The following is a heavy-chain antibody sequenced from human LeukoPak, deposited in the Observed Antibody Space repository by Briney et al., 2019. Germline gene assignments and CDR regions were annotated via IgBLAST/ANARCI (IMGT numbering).Heavy chain of an antibody. D-gene: IGHD3-10*01. V-gene: IGHV1-2*02. Sequence: ASVKVSCKASGYTFTGYYMHWVRQAPGHGLEWMGWINPNSGGTNYAQKFQGRVTMTRDTSISTAYMELSRLRSDDTAVYYCARGLWFGEGGDYWGQGTLVTVSS. CDR2: INPNSGGT. J-gene: IGHJ4*02. CDR3: ARGLWFGEGGDY. CDR1: GYTFTGYY.